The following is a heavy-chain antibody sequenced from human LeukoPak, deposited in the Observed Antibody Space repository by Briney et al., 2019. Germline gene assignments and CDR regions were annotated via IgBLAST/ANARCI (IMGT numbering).Heavy chain of an antibody. D-gene: IGHD1-14*01. J-gene: IGHJ4*02. V-gene: IGHV3-23*01. CDR2: ISDGGGTT. CDR3: AKVGTGDLFRALDY. Sequence: HPGGSLRLSCAASGFTFSSYAMSWVRQAPGKGLEWVSAISDGGGTTYYADSVQGRFTISRDYSKNTLFLQMNSLRADDTAVYYCAKVGTGDLFRALDYWGQGTLVTVSS. CDR1: GFTFSSYA.